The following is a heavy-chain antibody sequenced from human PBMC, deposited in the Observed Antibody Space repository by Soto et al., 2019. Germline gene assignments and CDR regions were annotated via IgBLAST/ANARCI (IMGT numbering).Heavy chain of an antibody. CDR2: INAGYGNT. V-gene: IGHV1-3*01. CDR1: GCTFTSYA. D-gene: IGHD2-15*01. Sequence: ASVKVSCKASGCTFTSYAMHWVRQAPGQRLEWMGWINAGYGNTKYSQKFQGRVTITRDTSASTAYMELSSLRSEDTAVYYCARDPSYGYCSGGSCYPYYYYYGMDVWGQGTTVTVS. J-gene: IGHJ6*02. CDR3: ARDPSYGYCSGGSCYPYYYYYGMDV.